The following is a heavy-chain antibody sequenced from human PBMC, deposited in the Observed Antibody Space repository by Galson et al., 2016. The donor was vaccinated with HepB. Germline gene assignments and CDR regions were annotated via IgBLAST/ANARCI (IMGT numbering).Heavy chain of an antibody. CDR3: VESSSGSFAFDI. D-gene: IGHD3-10*01. CDR1: GFTFSYYP. V-gene: IGHV3-30*04. CDR2: ISNDGKNK. Sequence: SLRLSCAASGFTFSYYPMHWVRQAPGKGLEWVSVISNDGKNKYYADSVRGRFTISRDNSKSTLYLQMTSLRAEDTAVYFCVESSSGSFAFDIWGQGTMVTVSS. J-gene: IGHJ3*02.